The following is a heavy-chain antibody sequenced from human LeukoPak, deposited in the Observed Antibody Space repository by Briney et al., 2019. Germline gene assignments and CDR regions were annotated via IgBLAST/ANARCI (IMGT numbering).Heavy chain of an antibody. J-gene: IGHJ4*02. Sequence: GGSLRLSCAASGYTFSSHGLHWVRQAPGKGLEWVAVISYDGSNKYYADSVKGRFTISRDNSKNTLYLQMNSLRAEDTAVYYCAKSGSIDDFWSGYTVYYFDYWGQGTLVTVSS. V-gene: IGHV3-30*18. CDR3: AKSGSIDDFWSGYTVYYFDY. CDR1: GYTFSSHG. D-gene: IGHD3-3*01. CDR2: ISYDGSNK.